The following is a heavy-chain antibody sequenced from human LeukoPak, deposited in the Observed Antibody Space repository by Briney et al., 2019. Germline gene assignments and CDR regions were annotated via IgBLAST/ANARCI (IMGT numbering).Heavy chain of an antibody. D-gene: IGHD2-2*01. V-gene: IGHV1-2*02. CDR1: GYTFTGYY. CDR3: ARDRGSTSCYLNY. Sequence: ASVTVSCKASGYTFTGYYMHWVRQAPGQGLEWMGWINPNSGGTNYAQKFQGRVTMTRDTSISTAYMELSRLRSDDTAVYYCARDRGSTSCYLNYWGQGTLVTVSS. J-gene: IGHJ4*02. CDR2: INPNSGGT.